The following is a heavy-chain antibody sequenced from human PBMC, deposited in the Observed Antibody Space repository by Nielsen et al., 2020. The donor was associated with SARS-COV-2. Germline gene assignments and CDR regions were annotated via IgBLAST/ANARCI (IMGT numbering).Heavy chain of an antibody. CDR3: ARRKNWQWLSDDY. CDR1: GGTFSSYA. J-gene: IGHJ4*02. CDR2: IIPIFGTA. Sequence: SVKVSCKASGGTFSSYAISWVRQAPGQGLEWMGGIIPIFGTANYAQKFQGRVTITADESTSTAYMELSSLRSEDTAVYYCARRKNWQWLSDDYWGQGTLVTVSS. V-gene: IGHV1-69*13. D-gene: IGHD6-19*01.